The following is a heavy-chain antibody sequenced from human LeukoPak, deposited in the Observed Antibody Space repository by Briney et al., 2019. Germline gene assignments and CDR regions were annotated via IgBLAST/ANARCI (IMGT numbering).Heavy chain of an antibody. V-gene: IGHV4-59*12. CDR1: GGSISSYY. J-gene: IGHJ5*02. D-gene: IGHD6-6*01. CDR3: ARDRPSTAPRRRRFDP. CDR2: IYYSGST. Sequence: SETLSLTCTVSGGSISSYYWSWIRQPPGKGLEWIGYIYYSGSTNYNPSLKSRVTISVDTSKNQFSLKLSSVTAADTAVYYCARDRPSTAPRRRRFDPWGRGTLVTVSS.